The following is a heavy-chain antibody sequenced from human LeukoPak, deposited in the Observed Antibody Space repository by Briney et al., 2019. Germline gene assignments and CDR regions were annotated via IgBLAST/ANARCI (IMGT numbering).Heavy chain of an antibody. V-gene: IGHV4-34*01. CDR1: GGSFSYYY. Sequence: SETLSLTCAVYGGSFSYYYWSWIRQPPGKGLEWIGEINHSGITNYNPSLKSRVTISADTSKNQFSLKLTSVTAADAAVYYCANPARDFADSGAITWWGQGTLVTVSS. D-gene: IGHD4-17*01. CDR3: ANPARDFADSGAITW. J-gene: IGHJ4*02. CDR2: INHSGIT.